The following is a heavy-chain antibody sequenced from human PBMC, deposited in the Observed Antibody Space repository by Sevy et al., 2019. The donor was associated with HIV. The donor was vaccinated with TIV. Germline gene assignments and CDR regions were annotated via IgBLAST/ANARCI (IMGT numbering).Heavy chain of an antibody. CDR3: AGLDTATWGPYYYNFYGMDF. CDR2: ISCSGGST. V-gene: IGHV3-23*01. Sequence: GGSLRLSCAASGFTFSSYAMSWVRQAPGKGLEWVSAISCSGGSTCYADSVKGRFTISRDNSKNTLYLQMNSLRAEDMAVDYWAGLDTATWGPYYYNFYGMDFWGQGTPVTVSS. J-gene: IGHJ6*02. CDR1: GFTFSSYA. D-gene: IGHD5-18*01.